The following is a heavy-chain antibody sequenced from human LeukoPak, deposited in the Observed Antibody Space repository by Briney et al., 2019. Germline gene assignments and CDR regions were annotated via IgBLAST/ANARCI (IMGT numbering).Heavy chain of an antibody. V-gene: IGHV1-2*02. CDR1: GYTFTGYY. Sequence: GASVKVSCKASGYTFTGYYMHWVRQAPGQGLEWMGWINPNSGGTNYAQKFQGRVTMTRDTSISTAYMELSRLRSDDTAVYYCARPGGYSSSWYPDYWGQGTLVTVSS. J-gene: IGHJ4*02. CDR3: ARPGGYSSSWYPDY. D-gene: IGHD6-13*01. CDR2: INPNSGGT.